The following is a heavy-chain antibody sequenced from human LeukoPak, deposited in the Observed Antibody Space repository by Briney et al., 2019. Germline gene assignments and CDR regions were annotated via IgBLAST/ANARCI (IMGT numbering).Heavy chain of an antibody. CDR1: GFTLSSDS. J-gene: IGHJ1*01. V-gene: IGHV3-21*01. D-gene: IGHD6-13*01. CDR2: ISSSSSYI. CDR3: ARDHPYSSSWSPTEYFQH. Sequence: PGRSLRLSCAASGFTLSSDSMNWVRQAPGKGLEWVSSISSSSSYIYYADSVKGRFTISRDNAKNSLYLQMNSLRAEDTAVYYCARDHPYSSSWSPTEYFQHWGQGTLVTVSS.